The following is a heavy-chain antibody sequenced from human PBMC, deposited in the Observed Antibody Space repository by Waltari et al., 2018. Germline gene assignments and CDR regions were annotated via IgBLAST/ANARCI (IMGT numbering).Heavy chain of an antibody. CDR2: IYTSGST. V-gene: IGHV4-61*09. CDR3: ARDIYDFCSDYYYGMDV. Sequence: QVQLQESGPGLVKPSQTLSLTCTVSGGSISSGSYYWSWIRQPAGKGLEWIGYIYTSGSTNENRSRKVRVTISVDTSKTQFSLKLRSVTAADTAVYYCARDIYDFCSDYYYGMDVWGQGTTVTVSS. CDR1: GGSISSGSYY. D-gene: IGHD3-3*01. J-gene: IGHJ6*02.